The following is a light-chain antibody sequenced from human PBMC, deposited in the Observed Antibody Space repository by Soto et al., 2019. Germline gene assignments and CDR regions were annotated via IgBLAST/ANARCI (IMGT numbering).Light chain of an antibody. J-gene: IGKJ1*01. CDR1: QSISNY. Sequence: DIQMTQSPSSLSASVGDRVTITCRASQSISNYLNWYQQKPGKAPQLLIYAAFSLQSGVPSRFSGSGSGTDFTLTISSLQPEDFATYYCQQSYSTPPWTFGQGTNVEIK. V-gene: IGKV1-39*01. CDR2: AAF. CDR3: QQSYSTPPWT.